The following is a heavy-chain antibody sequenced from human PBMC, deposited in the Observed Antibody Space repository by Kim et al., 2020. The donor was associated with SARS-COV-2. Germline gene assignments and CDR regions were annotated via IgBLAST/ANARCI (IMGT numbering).Heavy chain of an antibody. CDR3: AGARYSGSYHFDF. Sequence: ASVKVSCKASGYIFTDFYVHWVRQAPGQGLAWMGRINPNDGDTNYVQKFRGRVTMTLDTSISTAYMEVTGLRSDDTAVYFCAGARYSGSYHFDFWGQGTLVTVSS. J-gene: IGHJ4*02. V-gene: IGHV1-2*06. CDR1: GYIFTDFY. CDR2: INPNDGDT. D-gene: IGHD1-26*01.